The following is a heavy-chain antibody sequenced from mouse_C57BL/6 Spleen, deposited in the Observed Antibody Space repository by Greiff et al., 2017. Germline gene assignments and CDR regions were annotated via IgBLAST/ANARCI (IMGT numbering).Heavy chain of an antibody. CDR3: AGDRITRGYFDV. Sequence: EVKLMESGPGLVKPSQSLSLTCSVTGYSITSGYYWNWIRQFPGNKLEWMGYISYDGSNNYNPSLKNRISITRDTSKNQFFLKLNSVTTEDTATYYCAGDRITRGYFDVWGTGTTVTVSS. D-gene: IGHD1-1*01. J-gene: IGHJ1*03. V-gene: IGHV3-6*01. CDR1: GYSITSGYY. CDR2: ISYDGSN.